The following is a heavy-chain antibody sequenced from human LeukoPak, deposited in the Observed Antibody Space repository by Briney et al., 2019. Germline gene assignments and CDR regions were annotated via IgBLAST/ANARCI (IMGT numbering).Heavy chain of an antibody. CDR3: AREQGSRGAFDY. CDR1: GFTFSSYA. Sequence: GGSLRLSCAASGFTFSSYAMHWVRQAPGKGLEYVSAISSNGGSTYYANSVKGRFTISRDNSKNTLFLQMGSLRAEDMAVYYCAREQGSRGAFDYWGQGTLVTVSS. V-gene: IGHV3-64*01. D-gene: IGHD6-13*01. CDR2: ISSNGGST. J-gene: IGHJ4*02.